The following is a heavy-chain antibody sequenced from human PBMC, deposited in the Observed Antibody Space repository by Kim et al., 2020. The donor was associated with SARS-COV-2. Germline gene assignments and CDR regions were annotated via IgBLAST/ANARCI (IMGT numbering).Heavy chain of an antibody. J-gene: IGHJ5*02. CDR3: AKTATTVVTRGWFDP. CDR1: GFTFSSYG. D-gene: IGHD4-17*01. Sequence: GGSLRLSCAASGFTFSSYGMHWVRQAPGKGLEWVAVISYDGSNKYYADSVKGRFTISRDNSKNTLYLQMNSLRAEDTAVYYCAKTATTVVTRGWFDPWGQGTLVTVSS. V-gene: IGHV3-30*18. CDR2: ISYDGSNK.